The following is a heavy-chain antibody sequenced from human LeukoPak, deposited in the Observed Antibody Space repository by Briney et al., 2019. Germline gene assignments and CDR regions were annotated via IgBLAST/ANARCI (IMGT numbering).Heavy chain of an antibody. V-gene: IGHV4-34*01. J-gene: IGHJ4*02. CDR2: INHSGST. D-gene: IGHD7-27*01. CDR1: GGSFSGYY. Sequence: PSETLSLTCAVYGGSFSGYYWSWIRQPPGKGLEWIGEINHSGSTNYNPSLKSRVTISVDTSKNQFSLKLSSVTAADTAVYYWAIQGSNWGPFDYWGQGTLVTVSS. CDR3: AIQGSNWGPFDY.